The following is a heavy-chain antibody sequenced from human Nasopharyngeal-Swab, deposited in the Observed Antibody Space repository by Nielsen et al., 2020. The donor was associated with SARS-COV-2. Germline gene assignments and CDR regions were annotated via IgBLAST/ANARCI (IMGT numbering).Heavy chain of an antibody. V-gene: IGHV3-11*06. CDR2: ISSSYDYT. Sequence: SCAASGFTFSDYYMSWIRQAPGKGLEWVSYISSSYDYTNYADSVKGRFTISRDNAKNSLYLQMNSLRADDTAVYYCARLRSGTYGGDYWGQGALVTVSS. CDR1: GFTFSDYY. D-gene: IGHD1-26*01. CDR3: ARLRSGTYGGDY. J-gene: IGHJ4*02.